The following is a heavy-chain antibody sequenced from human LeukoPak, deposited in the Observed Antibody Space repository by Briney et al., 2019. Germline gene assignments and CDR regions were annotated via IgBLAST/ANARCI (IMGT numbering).Heavy chain of an antibody. Sequence: ASVKVSCKASGYTFTGYYMHWVRQAPGQGLEWMGWINPNSGGTNYAQKFQGRVTMTRDTSTSTVYMELSSLRSEDTAVYYCARERLGLDPWGQGTLVTVSS. V-gene: IGHV1-2*02. CDR1: GYTFTGYY. CDR3: ARERLGLDP. J-gene: IGHJ5*02. D-gene: IGHD1-1*01. CDR2: INPNSGGT.